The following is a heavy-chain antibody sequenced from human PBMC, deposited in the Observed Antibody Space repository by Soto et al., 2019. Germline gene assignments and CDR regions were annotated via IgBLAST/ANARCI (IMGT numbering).Heavy chain of an antibody. D-gene: IGHD6-19*01. J-gene: IGHJ4*02. CDR2: ISGSGGST. V-gene: IGHV3-23*01. CDR1: GFTFSSYA. Sequence: GGSLRLSCAASGFTFSSYAMSWVRQPPGKGLEWVSAISGSGGSTYYADSVKGRFTISRDNSKNTLYLQMNSLRAEDTAVYYCAKDFSREAVAGWYDYWGQGTLVTVSS. CDR3: AKDFSREAVAGWYDY.